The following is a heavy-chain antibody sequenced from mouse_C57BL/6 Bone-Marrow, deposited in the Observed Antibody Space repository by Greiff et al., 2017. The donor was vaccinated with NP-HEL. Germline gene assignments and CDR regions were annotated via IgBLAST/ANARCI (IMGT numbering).Heavy chain of an antibody. D-gene: IGHD1-1*01. CDR1: GYTFTSYW. CDR2: IHPNSGST. V-gene: IGHV1-64*01. Sequence: QVQLQQPGAELVKPGASVKLSCKASGYTFTSYWTHWVKQRPGQGLEWIGMIHPNSGSTNYNEKFKSKATLTVDKSSSTAYMQLSSLTSEDSAVYYCARRDYYGSRYFDVWGTGTTVTVSS. J-gene: IGHJ1*03. CDR3: ARRDYYGSRYFDV.